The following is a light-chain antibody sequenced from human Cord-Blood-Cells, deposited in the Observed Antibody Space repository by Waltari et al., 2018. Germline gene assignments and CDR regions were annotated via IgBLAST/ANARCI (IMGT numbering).Light chain of an antibody. V-gene: IGLV3-19*01. J-gene: IGLJ1*01. CDR2: GKN. Sequence: SSELTQDPAVSVALGQTVRIKCQGDSLSSYYASWYHQKPGQAPVLVINGKNNLPSGIPCRLSDSSAGNTASLTITVAQTEEEADYYCSSRDSSGYVFGTGTKVTVL. CDR3: SSRDSSGYV. CDR1: SLSSYY.